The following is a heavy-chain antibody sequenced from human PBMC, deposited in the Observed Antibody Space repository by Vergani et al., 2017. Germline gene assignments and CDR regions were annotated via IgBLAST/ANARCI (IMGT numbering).Heavy chain of an antibody. Sequence: EVQLVESGGGLVQPGGSLRLSCAASGFPLSNAWIHWVRQGPGKGLEWVSRVGFDGSDTVYADSVKGRFTISKDSAMNTVHLQMTNVRAEDTGVYYCAKDYNIMGALHYWGQGTLVAVSS. J-gene: IGHJ4*02. D-gene: IGHD3-22*01. CDR2: VGFDGSDT. CDR1: GFPLSNAW. CDR3: AKDYNIMGALHY. V-gene: IGHV3-74*01.